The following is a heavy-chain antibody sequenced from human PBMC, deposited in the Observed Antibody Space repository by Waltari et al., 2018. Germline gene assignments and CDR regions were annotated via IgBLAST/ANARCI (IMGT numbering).Heavy chain of an antibody. D-gene: IGHD2-21*02. Sequence: QVQLQESGPGLMKPSETLSLTCTVAGGPMDHYFWHWIRQPPGKGLEWIGYIYYNGNTDYNPSLQGRVTISVDTSRSQFSLNLRSVTTADTAVYFCAREIYGGNSRPFDYWGQGTLVTVSS. CDR3: AREIYGGNSRPFDY. J-gene: IGHJ4*02. CDR1: GGPMDHYF. V-gene: IGHV4-59*01. CDR2: IYYNGNT.